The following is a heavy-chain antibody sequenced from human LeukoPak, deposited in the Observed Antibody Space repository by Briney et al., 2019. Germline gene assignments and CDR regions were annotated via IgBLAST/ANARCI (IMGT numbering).Heavy chain of an antibody. Sequence: PGGSLRLSCAASGFTFSSYAMSWVRQAPGKGLEWVSAISGSGGSTYYADSVKGRFTISRDNSKSTLYLQMNSLRAEDTAVYYCAKVNTMVRGVDFYYYGMDVWGQGTTVTVSS. CDR1: GFTFSSYA. V-gene: IGHV3-23*01. CDR3: AKVNTMVRGVDFYYYGMDV. D-gene: IGHD3-10*01. J-gene: IGHJ6*02. CDR2: ISGSGGST.